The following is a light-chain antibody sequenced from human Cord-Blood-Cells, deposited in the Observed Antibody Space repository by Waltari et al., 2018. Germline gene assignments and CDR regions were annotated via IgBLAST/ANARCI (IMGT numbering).Light chain of an antibody. CDR2: KDS. V-gene: IGLV3-25*03. CDR1: ALPKKY. CDR3: QSADSSGTYV. J-gene: IGLJ1*01. Sequence: SYELTQPPSVSVSTGQPARITCSAEALPKKYAYWYQQKPGQAPVLVIYKDSERPSGIPERFSGSSSGTTVTLTISGVQAEDEADYYCQSADSSGTYVFGTGTKVTVL.